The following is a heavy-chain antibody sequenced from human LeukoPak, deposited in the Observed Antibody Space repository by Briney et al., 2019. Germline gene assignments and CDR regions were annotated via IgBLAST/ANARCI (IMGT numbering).Heavy chain of an antibody. CDR3: VREGWLQRELNFDY. CDR1: GFTFGSYW. V-gene: IGHV3-74*01. J-gene: IGHJ4*02. D-gene: IGHD5-24*01. Sequence: GGSLRLSCAACGFTFGSYWMHWVRQAPGKGLVWVSRINSDGSSTSYADSVKGRFTISRDNAKNTLYLQMNSLRAEDTAVYYCVREGWLQRELNFDYWGQGTLVTVSS. CDR2: INSDGSST.